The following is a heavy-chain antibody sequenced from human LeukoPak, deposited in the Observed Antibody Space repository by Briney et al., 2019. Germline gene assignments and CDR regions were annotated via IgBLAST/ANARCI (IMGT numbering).Heavy chain of an antibody. J-gene: IGHJ4*02. CDR1: GGSISSSSYY. V-gene: IGHV4-39*01. D-gene: IGHD3-3*01. CDR2: IYYRGST. Sequence: PSETLSLTCTVSGGSISSSSYYWGWIRQPPGKGLEWIGSIYYRGSTYYNPSLKSRVTISVDTSKNQFSLKLSSVTAADTAVYYWARSIDYDFWSGFFYLDYWGQGTLVTVSS. CDR3: ARSIDYDFWSGFFYLDY.